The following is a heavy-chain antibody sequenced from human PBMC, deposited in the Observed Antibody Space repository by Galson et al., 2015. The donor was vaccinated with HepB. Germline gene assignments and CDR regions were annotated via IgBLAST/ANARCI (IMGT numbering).Heavy chain of an antibody. CDR3: AKSDYGGDCYPFLGAFDI. J-gene: IGHJ3*02. V-gene: IGHV3-30*02. CDR2: IRYDGSNK. CDR1: GFTFSSYG. Sequence: SLRLSCAASGFTFSSYGMHWVRQAPGKGLEWVAFIRYDGSNKYYADSVKGRFTISRDNSKSTLYLQMNSLRAEDTAVYYCAKSDYGGDCYPFLGAFDIWGQGTMVTVSS. D-gene: IGHD2-21*02.